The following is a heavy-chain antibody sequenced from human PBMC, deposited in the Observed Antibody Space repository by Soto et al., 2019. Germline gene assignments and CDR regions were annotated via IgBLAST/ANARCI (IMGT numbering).Heavy chain of an antibody. CDR1: GGTFSSYA. D-gene: IGHD6-19*01. J-gene: IGHJ5*02. CDR3: ARTVAGTGDWNWFDP. Sequence: ASVKVSCKASGGTFSSYAISWVRQAPGQGLEWMGGIIPIFGTANYAQKFQGRVTITADKSTSTAYMELSSLRSEDTAVYYCARTVAGTGDWNWFDPWGQGTLVTVSS. CDR2: IIPIFGTA. V-gene: IGHV1-69*06.